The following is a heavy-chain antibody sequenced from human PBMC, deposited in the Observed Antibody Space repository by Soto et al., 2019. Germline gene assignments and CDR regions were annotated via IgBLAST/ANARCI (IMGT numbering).Heavy chain of an antibody. CDR1: GFSLSNARMG. CDR2: IFSNDEK. D-gene: IGHD3-16*01. V-gene: IGHV2-26*01. CDR3: ARNDYVWGSSDY. J-gene: IGHJ4*02. Sequence: QVTLKESGPVMVKPTETLTLTCTVSGFSLSNARMGVSWIRQPPGKALEWLAHIFSNDEKCYNTSLKSRLTTXEXXSKSQVVLTMTNMDPVDTATYYCARNDYVWGSSDYWGQGTLVTVSS.